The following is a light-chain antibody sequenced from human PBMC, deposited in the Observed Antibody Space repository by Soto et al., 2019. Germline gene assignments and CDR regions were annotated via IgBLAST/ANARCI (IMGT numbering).Light chain of an antibody. V-gene: IGKV3-15*01. CDR1: QSVSSN. Sequence: EIMMTQSPAILSVSPGERATLSCRVSQSVSSNLAWYQQKPGQAPRLLIYDASSRATGIPARFSGSGSGTEFTLTISSLQSEDFAVYYCLHYNKWPRWTFGQGTKWIS. J-gene: IGKJ1*01. CDR3: LHYNKWPRWT. CDR2: DAS.